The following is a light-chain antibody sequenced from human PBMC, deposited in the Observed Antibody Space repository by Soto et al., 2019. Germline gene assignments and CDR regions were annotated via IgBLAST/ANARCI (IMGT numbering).Light chain of an antibody. J-gene: IGKJ3*01. CDR3: QQYGSLPFT. CDR1: QSVSSSY. Sequence: EIVLTQSPGTLSLSPGERATLSCRASQSVSSSYLAWYQQKPGQPPRLLIYGASSRATGIPDRFSGSGSGTDFTLTISRLEPEDFAVYYCQQYGSLPFTFGPGTKVDIK. CDR2: GAS. V-gene: IGKV3-20*01.